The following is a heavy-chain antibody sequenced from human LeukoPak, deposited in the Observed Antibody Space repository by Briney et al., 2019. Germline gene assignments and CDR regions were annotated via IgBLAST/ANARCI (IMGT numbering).Heavy chain of an antibody. CDR1: GFTFGGYG. J-gene: IGHJ4*02. CDR2: IAYDGSRA. CDR3: TRYNNDHFDY. D-gene: IGHD1-14*01. Sequence: GGSLRLSCAGSGFTFGGYGMHWFRQTPGKGLEWVAVIAYDGSRAFYAESVKGRFTISRDNSKNTMSVQMDDLRAEDTAVYYCTRYNNDHFDYWAREPWSPSPQ. V-gene: IGHV3-33*01.